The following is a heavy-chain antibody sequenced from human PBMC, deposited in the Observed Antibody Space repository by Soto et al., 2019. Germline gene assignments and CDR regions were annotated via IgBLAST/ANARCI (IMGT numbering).Heavy chain of an antibody. CDR3: ARGSDGVWNWFDP. V-gene: IGHV4-30-2*01. J-gene: IGHJ5*02. D-gene: IGHD2-21*02. CDR1: GGSISSGFYS. Sequence: SETLSLTCAVSGGSISSGFYSWSWIRQPPGQGLEWIGYIYNSGNTYYNPSLMSRVAISVDRSQNHFSLKLTSVTAADTAVYYCARGSDGVWNWFDPWGQGTQVTVSS. CDR2: IYNSGNT.